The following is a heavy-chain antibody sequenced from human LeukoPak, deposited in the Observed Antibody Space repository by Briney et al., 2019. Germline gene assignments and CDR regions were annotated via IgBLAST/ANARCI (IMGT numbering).Heavy chain of an antibody. CDR3: ARGILSGYYFDS. Sequence: SETLSLTCAVYGGSFSGYYWNWIRQSPGKGLEWIAEIHYSGSASYNPSLKSRVTISGDPSKNQVSLRVTSVTAADTAEYYCARGILSGYYFDSWGQGSLVTVSS. V-gene: IGHV4-34*01. J-gene: IGHJ4*02. CDR1: GGSFSGYY. CDR2: IHYSGSA. D-gene: IGHD2-8*02.